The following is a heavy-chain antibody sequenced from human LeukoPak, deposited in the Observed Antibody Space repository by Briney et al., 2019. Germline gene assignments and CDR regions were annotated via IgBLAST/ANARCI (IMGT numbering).Heavy chain of an antibody. J-gene: IGHJ5*02. Sequence: SETLTLTCSVSGGARNTGSYYWGWIRQPPGRGLEWVGSIFYSGSTGYSPSHKSRATISVDTSRSRFSLKVKSVTAADTAVYHCARHVMPQMPLYQLPSYLGWFDPWGRGTLVPVSS. CDR1: GGARNTGSYY. CDR3: ARHVMPQMPLYQLPSYLGWFDP. CDR2: IFYSGST. V-gene: IGHV4-39*01. D-gene: IGHD2-2*01.